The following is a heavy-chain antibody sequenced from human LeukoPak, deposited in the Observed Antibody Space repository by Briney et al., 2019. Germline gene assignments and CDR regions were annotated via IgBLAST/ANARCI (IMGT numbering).Heavy chain of an antibody. J-gene: IGHJ4*02. Sequence: PGGSLRLSCAASGFIVSSNYINWVRQAPGKGLEWVSVIYYGGSTYYADSVKGRFTISRDNSKNTVYLQMNTLRAEDTAVYYCARGRRYCGGDCYVPYYFDYWGQGTLVTVSS. CDR1: GFIVSSNY. V-gene: IGHV3-53*01. CDR3: ARGRRYCGGDCYVPYYFDY. CDR2: IYYGGST. D-gene: IGHD2-21*02.